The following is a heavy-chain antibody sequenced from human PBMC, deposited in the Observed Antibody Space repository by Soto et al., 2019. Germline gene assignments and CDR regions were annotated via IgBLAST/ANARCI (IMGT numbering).Heavy chain of an antibody. Sequence: QVQLVQSGAEVKKPGASVKVSCKASGYTFTSYFITWVRQAPGQGLEWMGWISAYNGNTNYAQMLQGRVTMTTDTSTATDYMEMRSLGSDDTAVYFCARQNYYSGMDVWGQGTTVTVSS. V-gene: IGHV1-18*01. J-gene: IGHJ6*02. CDR3: ARQNYYSGMDV. CDR2: ISAYNGNT. CDR1: GYTFTSYF.